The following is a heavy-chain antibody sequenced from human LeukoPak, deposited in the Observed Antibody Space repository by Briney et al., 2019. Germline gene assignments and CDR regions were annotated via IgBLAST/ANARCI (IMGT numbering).Heavy chain of an antibody. D-gene: IGHD2-15*01. CDR3: AREGLPLFYYYMDV. CDR1: GYTFTSYP. CDR2: ININTGNP. Sequence: ASVKVSCKASGYTFTSYPMNWVRQAPGQGLEWMGRININTGNPTYAQGFTGRFVFSLDTSVSMAYLQISSLKAEDTAVYYCAREGLPLFYYYMDVWGKGTTVTVSS. J-gene: IGHJ6*03. V-gene: IGHV7-4-1*04.